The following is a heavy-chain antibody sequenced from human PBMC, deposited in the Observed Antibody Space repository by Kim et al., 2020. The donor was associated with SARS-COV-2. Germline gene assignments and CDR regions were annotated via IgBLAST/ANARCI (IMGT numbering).Heavy chain of an antibody. V-gene: IGHV1-2*06. CDR3: AGGQRDGSSYCEL. CDR1: GYTFTDYY. D-gene: IGHD1-26*01. CDR2: IHPNSGDT. Sequence: ASVKVSCKASGYTFTDYYIHWVRQAPGQGLEWMGRIHPNSGDTDHAQKFRDRVTMTRDTSVTTTYMEMSTLRSDDTAVFYCAGGQRDGSSYCELWGQGTLVTVSS. J-gene: IGHJ4*02.